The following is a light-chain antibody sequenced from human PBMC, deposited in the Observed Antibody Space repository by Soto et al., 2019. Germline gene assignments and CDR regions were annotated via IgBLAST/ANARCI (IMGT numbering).Light chain of an antibody. CDR3: QQYDHLPYT. J-gene: IGKJ2*01. CDR1: EDISNY. Sequence: DIQMTQSPSSLSASVGDRVTITCQASEDISNYLNWYQQKPGKAPKLLIYDASNLETGVPSRFSGSGSRTDFTFTISSLQPEDIATYYCQQYDHLPYTFGLGTKLKIK. V-gene: IGKV1-33*01. CDR2: DAS.